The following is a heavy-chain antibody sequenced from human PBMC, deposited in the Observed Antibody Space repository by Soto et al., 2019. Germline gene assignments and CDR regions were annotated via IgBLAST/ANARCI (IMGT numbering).Heavy chain of an antibody. Sequence: QVQLQESGPGLVKPSGTLSLTCAVSSRSISSSNWWSWVRQPPGKGLEWIGEIYHSGSANYNPSLKSRVTKSVDKSNNQFSLRLSSVTAADTAIYYCAGNGLYCLDYWGQGTQVTVSS. CDR3: AGNGLYCLDY. J-gene: IGHJ4*02. CDR2: IYHSGSA. V-gene: IGHV4-4*02. D-gene: IGHD1-26*01. CDR1: SRSISSSNW.